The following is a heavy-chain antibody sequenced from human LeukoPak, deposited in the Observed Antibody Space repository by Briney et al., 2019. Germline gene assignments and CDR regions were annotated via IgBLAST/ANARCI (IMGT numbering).Heavy chain of an antibody. CDR1: GGSISSSSYY. CDR2: IYYSGST. CDR3: ARGGDSGYYLGGY. D-gene: IGHD5-12*01. V-gene: IGHV4-39*07. J-gene: IGHJ4*02. Sequence: SETLSLTCPVSGGSISSSSYYWGWIRQPPGKGLEWIGSIYYSGSTYYNPSLKSRVTISVDTSKNQFSLKLSSVTAADTAVYYCARGGDSGYYLGGYWGQGTLVTVSS.